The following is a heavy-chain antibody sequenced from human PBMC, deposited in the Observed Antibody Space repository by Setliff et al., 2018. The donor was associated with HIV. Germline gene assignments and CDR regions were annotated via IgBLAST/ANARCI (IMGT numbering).Heavy chain of an antibody. J-gene: IGHJ4*02. CDR3: VATTHNFWSAYTS. D-gene: IGHD3-3*01. CDR2: GVNSGRS. CDR1: GGSISNGNYY. V-gene: IGHV4-39*07. Sequence: PSETLSLTCTVSGGSISNGNYYWAWIRQSPGKGLEWIGRGVNSGRSYYNPSLKSRVTISVDTSKNQLSLKLSSVTAADTAVYYCVATTHNFWSAYTSWGQGTPVTVSS.